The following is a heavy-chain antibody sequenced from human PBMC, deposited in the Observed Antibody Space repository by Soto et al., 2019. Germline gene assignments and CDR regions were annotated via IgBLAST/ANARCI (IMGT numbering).Heavy chain of an antibody. CDR3: TRDGIVGTA. V-gene: IGHV1-3*01. CDR1: GYIFTRYA. Sequence: QVQLVQSGAEVKKPGASVRVSCKASGYIFTRYAIHWVRQAPGQRLEWMGWLNVGNGDTRYSPKLQGRVTITRDTSGSTAYMDLNSLISEDTAVYYCTRDGIVGTAWGQGPLVTVSS. D-gene: IGHD5-12*01. J-gene: IGHJ5*02. CDR2: LNVGNGDT.